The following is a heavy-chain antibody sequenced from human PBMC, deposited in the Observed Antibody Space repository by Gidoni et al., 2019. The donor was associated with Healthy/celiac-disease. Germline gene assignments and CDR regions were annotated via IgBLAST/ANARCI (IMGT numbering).Heavy chain of an antibody. J-gene: IGHJ4*02. Sequence: QVQLQETGPGLVKPWETLSLTCAVAGDSITSYYWNWIRQPPGKGLEWIGNTYYSGTTNYNPSITSRLTISLDTSENQFSLNLSSVTAADTAVYYCARGRGLGVWGQGTLVTVSS. CDR3: ARGRGLGV. V-gene: IGHV4-59*01. D-gene: IGHD3-10*01. CDR1: GDSITSYY. CDR2: TYYSGTT.